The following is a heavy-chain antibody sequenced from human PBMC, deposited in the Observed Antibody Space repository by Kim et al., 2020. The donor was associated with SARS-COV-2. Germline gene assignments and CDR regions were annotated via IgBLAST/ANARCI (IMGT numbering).Heavy chain of an antibody. Sequence: GGSLRLSCAASGFTFSSYSMNWVRQAPGKGLEWVSSISSSSSYIYYADSVKGRFTISRDNAKNSLYLQMNSLRAEDTAVYYCARGTLWFGEFPRGMDVWGQGTTGTVSS. CDR3: ARGTLWFGEFPRGMDV. J-gene: IGHJ6*02. V-gene: IGHV3-21*01. D-gene: IGHD3-10*01. CDR1: GFTFSSYS. CDR2: ISSSSSYI.